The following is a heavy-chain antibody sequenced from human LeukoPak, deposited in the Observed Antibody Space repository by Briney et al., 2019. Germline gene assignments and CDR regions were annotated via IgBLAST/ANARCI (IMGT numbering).Heavy chain of an antibody. D-gene: IGHD6-19*01. CDR1: GFTVSGNY. Sequence: PGGSLRLSCAASGFTVSGNYMSWVRQAPGKRLEWVSLIYSDGTTYYADSVKGRFTISRDNSKNTLYLQMNSVRAEDTAVYYCAKESEWLVPSFDYWGQGTLVTVSS. CDR3: AKESEWLVPSFDY. CDR2: IYSDGTT. V-gene: IGHV3-53*01. J-gene: IGHJ4*02.